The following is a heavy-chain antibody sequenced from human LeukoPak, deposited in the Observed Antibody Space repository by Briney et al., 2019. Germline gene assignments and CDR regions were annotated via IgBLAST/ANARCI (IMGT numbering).Heavy chain of an antibody. CDR1: GYTFTGYY. J-gene: IGHJ4*02. D-gene: IGHD1-26*01. CDR3: AKGRVGASKLDY. Sequence: ASVKVSCKASGYTFTGYYMHWVRQVPGQGLEWMGWINPNSGGTNYAQKFQGRVTMTRDTSISTAYMELSRLRSDDTAVYYCAKGRVGASKLDYWGQGTLVTVSS. CDR2: INPNSGGT. V-gene: IGHV1-2*02.